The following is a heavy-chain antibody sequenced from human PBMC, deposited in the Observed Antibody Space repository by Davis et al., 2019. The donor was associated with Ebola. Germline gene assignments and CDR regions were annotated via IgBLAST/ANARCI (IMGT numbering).Heavy chain of an antibody. CDR2: IYPGDSVA. J-gene: IGHJ5*02. CDR3: ARHEGYNWNSGHWFDP. Sequence: GESLKISCKVSGYRFTSHWIGWVRQMPGKGLEWMGIIYPGDSVATYSPSFQGQVTISVDKSISTAYLQWSRLKASDTAMYYCARHEGYNWNSGHWFDPWGQGTLVTVSS. V-gene: IGHV5-51*01. D-gene: IGHD1-7*01. CDR1: GYRFTSHW.